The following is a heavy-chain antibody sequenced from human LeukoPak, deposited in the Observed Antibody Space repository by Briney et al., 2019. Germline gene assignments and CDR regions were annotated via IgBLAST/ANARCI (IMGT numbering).Heavy chain of an antibody. Sequence: SVKVACKASGGTFSSYAISWVRQAPGQGLEWMGGIIPIFGTANYAQKFQGRVTITADKSTSTAYMELSSLRSEDTAVYYCAARFYDILTGNYYYGMDVWGKGTTVTVSS. CDR1: GGTFSSYA. D-gene: IGHD3-9*01. V-gene: IGHV1-69*06. J-gene: IGHJ6*04. CDR2: IIPIFGTA. CDR3: AARFYDILTGNYYYGMDV.